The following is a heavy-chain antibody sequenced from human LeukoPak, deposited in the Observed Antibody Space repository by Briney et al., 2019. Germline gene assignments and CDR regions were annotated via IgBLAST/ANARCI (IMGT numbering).Heavy chain of an antibody. CDR1: GYTLTELS. CDR3: ARGPIYSSGWYLPKYNWFDP. CDR2: IIPIFGTA. Sequence: SVKVSCKVSGYTLTELSMHWVRQAPGQGLEWMGGIIPIFGTANYAQKFQGRVTITADESTSTAYMELSSLRSEDTAVYYCARGPIYSSGWYLPKYNWFDPWGQGTLVTVSS. D-gene: IGHD6-19*01. V-gene: IGHV1-69*13. J-gene: IGHJ5*02.